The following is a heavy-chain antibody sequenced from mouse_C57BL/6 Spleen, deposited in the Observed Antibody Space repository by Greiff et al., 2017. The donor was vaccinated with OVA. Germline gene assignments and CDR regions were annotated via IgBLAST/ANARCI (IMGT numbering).Heavy chain of an antibody. Sequence: QVQLQQSGAELVRPGASVKMSCKASGYTFTSYHMHWVKQTPRQGLEWIGAIYPGNGDTSYNQKFKGKATLTVDKSSSTAYMQLSSLTSEDSAVYFCARCEGLNWYFDVWGTGTTVTVSS. D-gene: IGHD3-3*01. CDR2: IYPGNGDT. CDR3: ARCEGLNWYFDV. J-gene: IGHJ1*03. V-gene: IGHV1-12*01. CDR1: GYTFTSYH.